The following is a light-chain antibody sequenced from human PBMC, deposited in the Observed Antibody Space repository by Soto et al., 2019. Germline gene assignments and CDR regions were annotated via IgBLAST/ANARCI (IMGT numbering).Light chain of an antibody. CDR3: QQSFSTPYT. CDR2: GAS. CDR1: QSITTS. V-gene: IGKV1-39*01. Sequence: DIQMTQSPSSLSTSVGDRVTITCRASQSITTSLNWYQQKPGKAPNLLIYGASALQRGVPSRFTGSGSGTDFTLTISSLQPEDFATYYCQQSFSTPYTFGQGTKLDIK. J-gene: IGKJ2*01.